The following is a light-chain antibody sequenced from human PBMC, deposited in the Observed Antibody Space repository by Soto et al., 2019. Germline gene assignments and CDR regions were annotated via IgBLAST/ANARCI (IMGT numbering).Light chain of an antibody. CDR3: SSYTSSSTVV. CDR2: DVT. Sequence: QSVLTQPASVSGSPGQSITISCTGTSSDIGDYNYVSWCQQHPGKAPKLMIYDVTNRPSGVSNRFSGSKSGNTASLTISGLQAEDEADYYCSSYTSSSTVVFGGGTQLTVL. J-gene: IGLJ2*01. V-gene: IGLV2-14*03. CDR1: SSDIGDYNY.